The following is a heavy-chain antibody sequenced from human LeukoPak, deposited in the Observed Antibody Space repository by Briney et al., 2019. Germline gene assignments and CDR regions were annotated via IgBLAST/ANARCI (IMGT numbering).Heavy chain of an antibody. CDR2: INHSGST. Sequence: SETLSLTCADYGGSFSGDYWSWIRQPPGKGLEWIGEINHSGSTNYNPSLKSRVTISVDTSKNQFSLKLSSVTAADTAVYYCARGLGYCSSTSCLSWFDPWGQGTLVTVSS. D-gene: IGHD2-2*01. J-gene: IGHJ5*02. CDR3: ARGLGYCSSTSCLSWFDP. V-gene: IGHV4-34*01. CDR1: GGSFSGDY.